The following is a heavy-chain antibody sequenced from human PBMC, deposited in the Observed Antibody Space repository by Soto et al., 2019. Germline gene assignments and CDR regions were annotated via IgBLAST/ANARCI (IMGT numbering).Heavy chain of an antibody. J-gene: IGHJ6*02. Sequence: SQTLSLTCAISGDSVSSNSAAWNWIRQSPSRGLEWLGRTYYRSKWYNDYAVSVKSRITINPDTSKHQFSLQLNSVTPEDTAVYYCARDLGILTGYSLYYYYGMDVWGQGTTVTVSS. D-gene: IGHD3-9*01. CDR3: ARDLGILTGYSLYYYYGMDV. CDR2: TYYRSKWYN. V-gene: IGHV6-1*01. CDR1: GDSVSSNSAA.